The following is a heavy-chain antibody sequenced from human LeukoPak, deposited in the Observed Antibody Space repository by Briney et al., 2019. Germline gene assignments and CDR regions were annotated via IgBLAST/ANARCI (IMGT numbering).Heavy chain of an antibody. J-gene: IGHJ4*02. V-gene: IGHV3-33*01. D-gene: IGHD3-16*01. CDR3: ARSLGGYGPFDY. Sequence: PGGSLRLSCAASGFAFSSYGMLWVRQAPGNGLEWVAVIWYDGSNKYYADSVKGRFTISRDNSKNTLYLQMNSLRAEDTAVYYCARSLGGYGPFDYWGQGTLVTVSS. CDR2: IWYDGSNK. CDR1: GFAFSSYG.